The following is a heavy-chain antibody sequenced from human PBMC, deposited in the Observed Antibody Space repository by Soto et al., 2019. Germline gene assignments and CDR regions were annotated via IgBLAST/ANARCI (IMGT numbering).Heavy chain of an antibody. D-gene: IGHD5-18*01. V-gene: IGHV4-34*01. CDR2: INYSGSS. J-gene: IGHJ4*02. CDR1: GASFNAYY. CDR3: ARDASGYKYGSYFDY. Sequence: SETLSLTCAVSGASFNAYYWSWIRQAPGKGLEWIGEINYSGSSNYNPSLKSRVAMSADRSNHQFSLKVNSVTAADTAIYYCARDASGYKYGSYFDYWGQGALVTVSS.